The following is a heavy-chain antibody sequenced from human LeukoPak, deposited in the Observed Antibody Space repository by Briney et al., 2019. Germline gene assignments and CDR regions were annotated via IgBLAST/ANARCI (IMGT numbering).Heavy chain of an antibody. CDR1: GFTLNSYA. V-gene: IGHV3-23*01. CDR3: AKDGYDYYYYYMDV. Sequence: GGSLRLSCAASGFTLNSYAMSWVRQAPGKGLEWVSAIIGSGGSTYYADSVKGRFTISRDNSKNTLYLQMNILRAEDMAVYYCAKDGYDYYYYYMDVWGKGTTVTVSS. CDR2: IIGSGGST. D-gene: IGHD1-1*01. J-gene: IGHJ6*03.